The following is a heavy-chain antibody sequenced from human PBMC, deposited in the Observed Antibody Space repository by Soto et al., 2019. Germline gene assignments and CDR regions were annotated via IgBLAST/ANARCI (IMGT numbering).Heavy chain of an antibody. CDR3: ARLFQSYYSDAFDI. Sequence: GGSLRLSCAASGFTFSSYGMSWVRQAPGKGLEWVADIKQDGSKEYYVDSVKGRFTISRDNAKNSLYLQMNSLRAEDTAVYYCARLFQSYYSDAFDIWGQGTMVTVSS. CDR2: IKQDGSKE. J-gene: IGHJ3*02. D-gene: IGHD1-26*01. V-gene: IGHV3-7*05. CDR1: GFTFSSYG.